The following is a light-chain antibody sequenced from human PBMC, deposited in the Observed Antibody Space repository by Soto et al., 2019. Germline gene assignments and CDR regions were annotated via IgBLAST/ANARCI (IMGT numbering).Light chain of an antibody. CDR3: LRYYGGSWV. CDR1: TGAVTGGYS. V-gene: IGLV7-43*01. CDR2: STN. J-gene: IGLJ3*02. Sequence: QAVVTQEPSVTVSPGGTVTLTCASSTGAVTGGYSPSWFQQKPGQPPRALIHSTNNKYSCTPARCSGSLLAGKAALTLSGVQPDDEAEYYCLRYYGGSWVFGGGTKLTVL.